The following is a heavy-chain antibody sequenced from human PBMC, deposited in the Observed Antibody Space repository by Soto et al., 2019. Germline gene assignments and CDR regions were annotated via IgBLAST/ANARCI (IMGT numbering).Heavy chain of an antibody. CDR1: GFTFDDYT. V-gene: IGHV3-43*01. CDR2: ISWDGGST. Sequence: GGSLRISCAASGFTFDDYTMHWVRQAPGKGLEWVSLISWDGGSTYYADSVKGRFTISRDNSKNSLYLQMNSLRTEDTALYYCARASSDYYDSSGYYYVGYFDYWGQGTLVTVSS. D-gene: IGHD3-22*01. CDR3: ARASSDYYDSSGYYYVGYFDY. J-gene: IGHJ4*02.